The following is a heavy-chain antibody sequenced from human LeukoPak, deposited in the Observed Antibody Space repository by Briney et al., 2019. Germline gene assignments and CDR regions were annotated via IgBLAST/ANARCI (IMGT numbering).Heavy chain of an antibody. V-gene: IGHV3-74*01. CDR3: ARVGSYYDSSGYYSFDY. D-gene: IGHD3-22*01. J-gene: IGHJ4*02. Sequence: PGGSLRLSCAASGFTFSSYWMHWVRQAPGKGLVWVSRINSDGSSTSYADSVKGRFTISRDNAKNTLYLQMNSLRAEDTAVYYCARVGSYYDSSGYYSFDYWGQGTLVTVSS. CDR1: GFTFSSYW. CDR2: INSDGSST.